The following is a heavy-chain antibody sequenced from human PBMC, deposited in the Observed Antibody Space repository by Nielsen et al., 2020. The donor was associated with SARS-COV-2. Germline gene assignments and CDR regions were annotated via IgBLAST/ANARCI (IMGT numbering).Heavy chain of an antibody. J-gene: IGHJ6*02. V-gene: IGHV3-30*04. D-gene: IGHD1-1*01. CDR2: ISYDGSNK. Sequence: VRQAPGKGLEWVAVISYDGSNKYYADSVKGRFTISRDNSKNSLYLQMNSLRAEDTAVYYCGLMGLERRISYYYYYGMDVWGQGTTVTVSS. CDR3: GLMGLERRISYYYYYGMDV.